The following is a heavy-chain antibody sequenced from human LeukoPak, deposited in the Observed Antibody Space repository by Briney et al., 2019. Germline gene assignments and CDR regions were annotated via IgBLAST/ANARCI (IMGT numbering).Heavy chain of an antibody. D-gene: IGHD6-19*01. Sequence: ASAKVSCKASGYTFTSYGISWVRQAPGQGLEWMGWISTYNGNTHYAQKLQGRVTMTTDTSTSTAYMELRSLRSDDTAVYYCARSSLAVAGSVFDYWGQGTLVTVSS. CDR3: ARSSLAVAGSVFDY. CDR2: ISTYNGNT. V-gene: IGHV1-18*01. J-gene: IGHJ4*02. CDR1: GYTFTSYG.